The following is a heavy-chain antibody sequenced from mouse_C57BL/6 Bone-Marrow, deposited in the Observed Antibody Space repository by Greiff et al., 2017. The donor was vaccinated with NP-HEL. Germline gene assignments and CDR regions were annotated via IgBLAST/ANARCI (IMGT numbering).Heavy chain of an antibody. CDR1: GFNIKDDY. V-gene: IGHV14-4*01. Sequence: EVQLQESGAELVRPGASVKLSCTASGFNIKDDYMHWVKQRPEQGLEWIGWIDPENGDTEYASKFQGKATITADTSSNTAYLQLSSLTSEDTAVYYCTTSSGSAWFAYWGQGTLVTVSA. D-gene: IGHD3-2*02. J-gene: IGHJ3*01. CDR2: IDPENGDT. CDR3: TTSSGSAWFAY.